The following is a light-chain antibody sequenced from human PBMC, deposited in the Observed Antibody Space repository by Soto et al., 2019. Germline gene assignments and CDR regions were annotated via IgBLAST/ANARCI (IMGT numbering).Light chain of an antibody. CDR2: GAS. J-gene: IGKJ2*01. V-gene: IGKV3-15*01. CDR1: QSVSSN. CDR3: QQYNNWPHP. Sequence: EIVMTQSPATLSVSPGERATLSCRASQSVSSNLAWYQQTPGQAPRLLIYGASTRATGIPARFSGSGSGTEFTLTISSLQSEDFAVYYCQQYNNWPHPFGQGTKLEIK.